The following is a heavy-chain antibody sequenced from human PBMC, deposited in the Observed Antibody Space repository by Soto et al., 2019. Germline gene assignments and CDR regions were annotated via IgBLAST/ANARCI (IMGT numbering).Heavy chain of an antibody. J-gene: IGHJ4*02. CDR3: VCGGNYFVY. CDR1: EFTFSRSW. D-gene: IGHD3-16*01. Sequence: GGSLRLSCAASEFTFSRSWMTWVRQAPGKGLEWVANIDQDGSERYYVDSVRGRFTISRDNAKNSLYLQMNSLRAEDTAVYYCVCGGNYFVYWGQGTLVTVSS. V-gene: IGHV3-7*01. CDR2: IDQDGSER.